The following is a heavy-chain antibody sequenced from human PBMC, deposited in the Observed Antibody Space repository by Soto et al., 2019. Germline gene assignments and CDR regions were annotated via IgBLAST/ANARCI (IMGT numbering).Heavy chain of an antibody. Sequence: ASVKVSCKASGYTFTSYGISWVRQAPGQGLEWMGWISAYNGNTNYARKLQGRVTMTTDTSTSTAYMELRSLRSDDTAVYYCARDSPSAVVVPAARYYYYYYGMDVWGQGTTVTVSS. D-gene: IGHD2-2*01. J-gene: IGHJ6*02. CDR1: GYTFTSYG. CDR3: ARDSPSAVVVPAARYYYYYYGMDV. V-gene: IGHV1-18*04. CDR2: ISAYNGNT.